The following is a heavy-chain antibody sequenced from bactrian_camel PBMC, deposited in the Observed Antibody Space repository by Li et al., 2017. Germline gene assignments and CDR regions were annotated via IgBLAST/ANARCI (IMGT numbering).Heavy chain of an antibody. J-gene: IGHJ6*01. Sequence: HVQLVESGGGSVQAGRSLRLSCAASRFMESRYCLAWFRQAPGKSRQEREGVAAIDSAGIIGYGDSVKDRFIVSKDNVKNTLELQMNSLKPEDTAMYYCAVGPVVTAKCRLRLGIGYWGQGTQVTVS. CDR2: IDSAGII. D-gene: IGHD2*01. CDR3: AVGPVVTAKCRLRLGIGY. V-gene: IGHV3S55*01. CDR1: RFMESRYC.